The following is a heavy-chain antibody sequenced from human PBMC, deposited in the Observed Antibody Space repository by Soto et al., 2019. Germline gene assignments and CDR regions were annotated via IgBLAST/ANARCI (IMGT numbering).Heavy chain of an antibody. CDR2: IYHSGST. Sequence: QVQLQESGPGLVKPSGTLSLTCAVSGGSISSSYWWSWVRQPPGKGLEWIGEIYHSGSTNYNPSLKSRVTISVAKSKNQFSLKLSSVTAADTAVYYCARRRITMIVVVFDAFDIWGQGTMVTVSS. D-gene: IGHD3-22*01. J-gene: IGHJ3*02. CDR1: GGSISSSYW. V-gene: IGHV4-4*02. CDR3: ARRRITMIVVVFDAFDI.